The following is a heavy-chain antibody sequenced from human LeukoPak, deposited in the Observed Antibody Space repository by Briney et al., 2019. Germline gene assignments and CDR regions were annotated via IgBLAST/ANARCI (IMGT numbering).Heavy chain of an antibody. Sequence: PGGSLRLSCAASGFTFSSYGMNWVRQAPGKGLEWVSTISGSGGNTYYADSVKGRFTISRDNSKNTLYLHMNSLRAEDTAVYYCAKDPRGYSYGYADYWGQGTLVTVSS. D-gene: IGHD5-18*01. CDR3: AKDPRGYSYGYADY. V-gene: IGHV3-23*01. J-gene: IGHJ4*02. CDR2: ISGSGGNT. CDR1: GFTFSSYG.